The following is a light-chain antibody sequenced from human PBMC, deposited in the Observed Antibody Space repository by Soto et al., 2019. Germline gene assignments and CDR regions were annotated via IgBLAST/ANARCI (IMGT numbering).Light chain of an antibody. Sequence: EIVLTQSPGTLSLSPGERANLSCRASQSVSSSYLAWYQQKPGQAPRLLIYGASSRATGIPDRFSGSGSETDFTLTISRLEPEDFAVYYCQQYGSSPPKYTFGQGTKLEIK. CDR3: QQYGSSPPKYT. CDR2: GAS. V-gene: IGKV3-20*01. J-gene: IGKJ2*01. CDR1: QSVSSSY.